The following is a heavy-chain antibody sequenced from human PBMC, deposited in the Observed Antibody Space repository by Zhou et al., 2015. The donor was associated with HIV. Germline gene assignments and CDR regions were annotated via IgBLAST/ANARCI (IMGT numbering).Heavy chain of an antibody. D-gene: IGHD6-19*01. J-gene: IGHJ5*01. CDR3: AREINVSGWFVS. CDR1: GFTFSTSG. V-gene: IGHV3-53*01. CDR2: IYIDGDT. Sequence: EVQLVESGGGVVQPGRSLRLSCATSGFTFSTSGMHWVRQAPGKGLEWVSGIYIDGDTHYADSVKGRFTLSRDNSKNTLNLQMNSLRVEDTAVYYCAREINVSGWFVSWGQGTLVTVSS.